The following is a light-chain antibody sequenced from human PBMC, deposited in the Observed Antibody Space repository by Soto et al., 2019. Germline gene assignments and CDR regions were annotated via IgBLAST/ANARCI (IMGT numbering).Light chain of an antibody. CDR3: QSYDSSLSGSYV. Sequence: QSVLTQPPSASETPGQRVTISCSGSSSSVGFDYVDWYQHVPGAAPKLLIYRNNLRPPGVPDRFSGSKSGTSASLAISGLRTEDEADYYCQSYDSSLSGSYVFGTGTKVTVL. V-gene: IGLV1-47*01. CDR2: RNN. J-gene: IGLJ1*01. CDR1: SSSVGFDY.